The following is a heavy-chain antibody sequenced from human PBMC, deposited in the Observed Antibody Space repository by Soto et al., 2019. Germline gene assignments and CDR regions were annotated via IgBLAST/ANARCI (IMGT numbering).Heavy chain of an antibody. CDR3: ARAGVAATKYYFDY. Sequence: QVQLVQSGAEVKKPGSSVKVSCKASGGTFSSYAISWARQAPGQGLEWMGGIIPIFGTATYAQKFQGRVTTTADKPTSTAYMELSSLRSEDTAVYYCARAGVAATKYYFDYWGQGTLVTVSS. V-gene: IGHV1-69*06. CDR2: IIPIFGTA. D-gene: IGHD2-15*01. CDR1: GGTFSSYA. J-gene: IGHJ4*02.